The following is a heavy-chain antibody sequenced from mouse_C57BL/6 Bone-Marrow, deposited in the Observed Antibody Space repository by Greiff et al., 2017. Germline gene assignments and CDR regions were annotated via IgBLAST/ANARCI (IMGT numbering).Heavy chain of an antibody. J-gene: IGHJ4*01. Sequence: EVQLVESGGGLVQPGESLKLSCESNEYEFPSHDMPWVRKTPEKRLELVAAINSDGGSTYYPDTMERRFIISRDNTKKTLYLQMSSLRSEDTALYYCAYSNYGGYAMDYWGQGTSVTVSS. CDR2: INSDGGST. CDR1: EYEFPSHD. CDR3: AYSNYGGYAMDY. V-gene: IGHV5-2*01. D-gene: IGHD2-5*01.